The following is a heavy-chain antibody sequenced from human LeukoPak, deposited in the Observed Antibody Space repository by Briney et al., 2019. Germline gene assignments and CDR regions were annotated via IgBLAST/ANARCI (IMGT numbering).Heavy chain of an antibody. J-gene: IGHJ4*02. CDR1: GFTFSSYA. D-gene: IGHD3-3*01. Sequence: PGGSLRLSCAASGFTFSSYAMHWVRQAPGKGLEWVAVISYDGSNKYYADSVKGRFTISRDNSKNTLYLQMNSLRAEDTAVYYCAKANSITIFGVVSPVEYWGQGTLVTVSS. CDR2: ISYDGSNK. V-gene: IGHV3-30*18. CDR3: AKANSITIFGVVSPVEY.